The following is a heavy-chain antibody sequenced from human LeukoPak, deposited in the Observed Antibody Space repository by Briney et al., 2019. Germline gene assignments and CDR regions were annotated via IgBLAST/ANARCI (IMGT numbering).Heavy chain of an antibody. CDR1: GYTFTSYS. V-gene: IGHV1-18*01. CDR3: ARMVSGGYSFDY. Sequence: GASVKVSCKASGYTFTSYSLSWVRQAPGQGLEWMAWISAFNGNTNYAQKFKGRVTITTDTSTNTAYLQMNSLTSDDTAVYYCARMVSGGYSFDYWGQGTLVTVSS. J-gene: IGHJ4*02. D-gene: IGHD3-22*01. CDR2: ISAFNGNT.